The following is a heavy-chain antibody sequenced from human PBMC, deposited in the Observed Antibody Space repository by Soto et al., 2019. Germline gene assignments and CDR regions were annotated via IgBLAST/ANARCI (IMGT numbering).Heavy chain of an antibody. D-gene: IGHD3-3*01. CDR3: GEGVPVVSDAISGYDFWSGYPPGYYGMHV. CDR2: ISGSGSST. J-gene: IGHJ6*02. CDR1: AFTFSSYA. Sequence: GGSLRLSCAASAFTFSSYAMSWVRQAPGKGLEWVSAISGSGSSTYYADSVKGRFTISRDNSKNTLYLQMNSLRAEDTALYYCGEGVPVVSDAISGYDFWSGYPPGYYGMHVLGQGTRRTLS. V-gene: IGHV3-23*01.